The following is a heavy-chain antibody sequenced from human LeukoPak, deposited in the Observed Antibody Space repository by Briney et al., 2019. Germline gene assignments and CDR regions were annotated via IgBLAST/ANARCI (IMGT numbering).Heavy chain of an antibody. D-gene: IGHD1-26*01. V-gene: IGHV4-61*02. CDR1: GGSISSGSYY. Sequence: SETLSLTCTVSGGSISSGSYYWSWIRQPAGKGLEWIGRIHTSGSTNYNPSLKGRVTISVDTYKNQFSLKLSSVTAADTAVYYCARGRDGSSYYFDYWGQGTLVTVSS. J-gene: IGHJ4*02. CDR2: IHTSGST. CDR3: ARGRDGSSYYFDY.